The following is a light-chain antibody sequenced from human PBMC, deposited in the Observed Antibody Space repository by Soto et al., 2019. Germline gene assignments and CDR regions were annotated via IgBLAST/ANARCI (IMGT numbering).Light chain of an antibody. CDR2: GAS. CDR1: QSVGHN. J-gene: IGKJ1*01. CDR3: QQYNNWPRT. V-gene: IGKV3-15*01. Sequence: DIVMTQSPVTLSVSPGDRATLSCRASQSVGHNLAWFQQKPGQAPRLLIYGASAEATGIPDRLSGSGFGTEFTLTISSLQSEDLAVYYCQQYNNWPRTFGQGTKVEMK.